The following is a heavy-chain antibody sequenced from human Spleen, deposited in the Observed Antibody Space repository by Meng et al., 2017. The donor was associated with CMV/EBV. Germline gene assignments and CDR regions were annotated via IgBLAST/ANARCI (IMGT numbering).Heavy chain of an antibody. J-gene: IGHJ4*02. CDR2: MSSSGSTI. Sequence: GGSLRLSCTASGFIFDDYYMTWIRQSPGKGLEWIAYMSSSGSTIYYADSVKGRFTISRDNAKNSVYLQMNSLRAEDTAVYYCARDFEFRGCFDFWGQGTLVTVSS. CDR1: GFIFDDYY. CDR3: ARDFEFRGCFDF. D-gene: IGHD3-10*01. V-gene: IGHV3-11*04.